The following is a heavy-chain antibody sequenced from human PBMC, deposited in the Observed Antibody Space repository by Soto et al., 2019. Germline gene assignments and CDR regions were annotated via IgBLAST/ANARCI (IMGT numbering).Heavy chain of an antibody. J-gene: IGHJ4*02. Sequence: QVQLVQSGAEVKKPGASVKVSCKASGYKFIGYYIHWVRQAPGQGLEWMGWINPDSGGAHDGEKFQGRVTMTIDTSITTAYMELSRLRSDDTETAVYYCARDLGGTSSYLGYWGQGTLVTVSS. D-gene: IGHD3-16*01. CDR1: GYKFIGYY. CDR2: INPDSGGA. V-gene: IGHV1-2*02. CDR3: ARDLGGTSSYLGY.